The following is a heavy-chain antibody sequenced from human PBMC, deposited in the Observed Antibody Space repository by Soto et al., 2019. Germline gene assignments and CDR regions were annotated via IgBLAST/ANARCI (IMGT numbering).Heavy chain of an antibody. CDR3: ARFPGPYCSSTSCYYFDY. V-gene: IGHV1-3*01. CDR2: INAANGNT. CDR1: GYTFTSYA. J-gene: IGHJ4*02. Sequence: QVQLVQSGAEVKKPGASVKVSCKASGYTFTSYAMHWVRQAPGQRLEWMGWINAANGNTKYSQKFQGRVTITRDTSASTAYMELSSLRSEDTAVYYCARFPGPYCSSTSCYYFDYWGQGTLVTVSS. D-gene: IGHD2-2*01.